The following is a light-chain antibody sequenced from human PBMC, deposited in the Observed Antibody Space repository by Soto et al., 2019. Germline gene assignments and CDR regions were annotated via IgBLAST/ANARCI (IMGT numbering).Light chain of an antibody. CDR3: CSHSSSITWM. V-gene: IGLV2-14*03. CDR1: SSDVGGYNF. CDR2: EVA. Sequence: QSVLTQTASVSGSPGQSITMSWTGTSSDVGGYNFVSWYQQHPGKAPKLIVHEVANRLSGVSGRFSGSKSGNTAFLTISGLQAEDEAVYYCCSHSSSITWMFGGGTKLTVL. J-gene: IGLJ3*02.